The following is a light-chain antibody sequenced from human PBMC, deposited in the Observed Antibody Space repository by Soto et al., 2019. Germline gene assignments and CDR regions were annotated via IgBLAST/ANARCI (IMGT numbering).Light chain of an antibody. CDR2: GAS. Sequence: ETVLTQSPGTLSLSPGERATLSCRASQTIRSNYLAWYRQTPGQAPRLLIYGASNRATGIADRFSGSGSGTDFTLIISRREPEDFALYYCQQYGSPPWTFGQGTKVEIK. CDR3: QQYGSPPWT. J-gene: IGKJ1*01. CDR1: QTIRSNY. V-gene: IGKV3-20*01.